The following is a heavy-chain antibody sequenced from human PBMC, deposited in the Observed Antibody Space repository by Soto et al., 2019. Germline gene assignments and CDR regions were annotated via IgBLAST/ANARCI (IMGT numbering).Heavy chain of an antibody. V-gene: IGHV3-23*01. CDR3: AKEAGGSYYFFDY. CDR1: GFTFSSYA. J-gene: IGHJ4*02. Sequence: GGSLRLSCAASGFTFSSYAMSWVRQAPGKGLEWVSTFSGSGGSTYYADSVKGRFTISRDNSNNTLYLQMSSLRAEDTAVYYCAKEAGGSYYFFDYWGQGTLVPVSS. D-gene: IGHD1-26*01. CDR2: FSGSGGST.